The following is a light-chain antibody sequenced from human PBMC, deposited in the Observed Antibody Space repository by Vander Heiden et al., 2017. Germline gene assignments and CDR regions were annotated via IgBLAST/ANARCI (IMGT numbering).Light chain of an antibody. Sequence: QSALPHPASVSGSPGQSITISCIGTSSDVGGYNYVSWYQQHPGKAPKLMIYEVSNRPSGVSNRFSGSKSGNTASLTISGLQAEDEGDYYCSSYTSSSTPVFGGGTKLTVL. J-gene: IGLJ3*02. V-gene: IGLV2-14*01. CDR3: SSYTSSSTPV. CDR1: SSDVGGYNY. CDR2: EVS.